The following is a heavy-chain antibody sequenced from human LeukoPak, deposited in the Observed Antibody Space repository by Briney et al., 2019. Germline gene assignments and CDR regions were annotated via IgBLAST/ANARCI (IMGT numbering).Heavy chain of an antibody. CDR3: ARHGVDSSGYQNFDY. D-gene: IGHD3-22*01. CDR1: GGSISSYY. CDR2: IYYSGST. Sequence: SETLSLTCTVSGGSISSYYWSLIRQPPGKGLEWIGYIYYSGSTNYNPSLKSRVTISVDTSKNQFSLKLSSVTAADTAVYYCARHGVDSSGYQNFDYWGQGTLVTVSS. J-gene: IGHJ4*02. V-gene: IGHV4-59*08.